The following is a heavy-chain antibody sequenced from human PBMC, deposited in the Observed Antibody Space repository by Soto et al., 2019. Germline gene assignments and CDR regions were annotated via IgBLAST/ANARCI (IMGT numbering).Heavy chain of an antibody. V-gene: IGHV1-18*01. D-gene: IGHD3-10*01. CDR2: ISGSSGST. Sequence: QVQLEQSGAEVKKPGASVKVSCKTSGYTFTSYGVSWVRQAPGQGLEWMAWISGSSGSTYYAQNFPGQITVNTDHSTEQASMELRSLRSGDSAIYYCARGNYFGSGTFDYWGQGTLVTVSS. CDR3: ARGNYFGSGTFDY. CDR1: GYTFTSYG. J-gene: IGHJ4*02.